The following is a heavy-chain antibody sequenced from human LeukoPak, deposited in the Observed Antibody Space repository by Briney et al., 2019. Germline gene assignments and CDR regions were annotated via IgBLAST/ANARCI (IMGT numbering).Heavy chain of an antibody. CDR2: MYNSGST. Sequence: SETLSLTCTVSGGSISSYYWSWIRQPPGKGLEWIGYMYNSGSTNYNPSLKSRVTISVDTSKNQFSLKLSSVTAADTAVYYCAREGPYCSSTSCFDVFDIWGQGTMVTVSS. J-gene: IGHJ3*02. CDR3: AREGPYCSSTSCFDVFDI. CDR1: GGSISSYY. V-gene: IGHV4-59*01. D-gene: IGHD2-2*01.